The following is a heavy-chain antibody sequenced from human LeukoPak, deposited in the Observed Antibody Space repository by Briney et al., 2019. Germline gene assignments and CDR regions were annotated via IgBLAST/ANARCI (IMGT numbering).Heavy chain of an antibody. CDR1: GGTFSSYA. Sequence: GASVKVSCKASGGTFSSYAISWVRQAPGQGLEWMGRIIPIFGIANYAQKFQGRVTITADKSTSTAYMELSSLRSEDTAVYYCARDEYCGGDCYFWFDPWGQGTLSPSPQ. J-gene: IGHJ5*02. D-gene: IGHD2-21*02. CDR3: ARDEYCGGDCYFWFDP. V-gene: IGHV1-69*04. CDR2: IIPIFGIA.